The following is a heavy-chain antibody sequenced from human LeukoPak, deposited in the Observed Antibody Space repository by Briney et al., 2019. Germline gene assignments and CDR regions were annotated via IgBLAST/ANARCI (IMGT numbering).Heavy chain of an antibody. J-gene: IGHJ4*01. CDR2: IYSGGST. V-gene: IGHV3-53*01. CDR1: GFTVSSNY. D-gene: IGHD1-1*01. CDR3: ARYRNDWNDDLFDY. Sequence: GGSLRLSCAASGFTVSSNYMSWVRQAPGKGLEWVSVIYSGGSTYYADSVKGRFTISRDNSKNTLYLQMKSLRAEDTAVYYCARYRNDWNDDLFDYWGQGTLVTVSS.